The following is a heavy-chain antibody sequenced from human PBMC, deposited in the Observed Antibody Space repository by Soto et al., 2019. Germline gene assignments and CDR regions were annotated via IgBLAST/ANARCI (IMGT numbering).Heavy chain of an antibody. CDR3: AIIGRAEQTGGDY. CDR2: INHSGST. D-gene: IGHD1-26*01. Sequence: SETLSLTCAVYGGSFSGYYWSWIRQPPGKGLEWIGEINHSGSTNYNPSLKGRVTIPVDTSKNQFSLKLSSVTAADTAVYYCAIIGRAEQTGGDYWGQGTLVTVSS. CDR1: GGSFSGYY. V-gene: IGHV4-34*01. J-gene: IGHJ4*02.